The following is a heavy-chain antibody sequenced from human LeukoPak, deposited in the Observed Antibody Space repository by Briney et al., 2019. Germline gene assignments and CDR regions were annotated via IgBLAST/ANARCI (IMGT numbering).Heavy chain of an antibody. D-gene: IGHD6-13*01. J-gene: IGHJ6*03. Sequence: ASVKVSCKASGYTFTGYYMHWVRQAPGQGLEWMGWMNPNSGNTGFAQKFQGRVTITRNTSISTVYMELSSLTSEDTAVYYCARALVAAGTIYYYYYMDVWGKGTTVTVSS. CDR3: ARALVAAGTIYYYYYMDV. CDR2: MNPNSGNT. CDR1: GYTFTGYY. V-gene: IGHV1-8*03.